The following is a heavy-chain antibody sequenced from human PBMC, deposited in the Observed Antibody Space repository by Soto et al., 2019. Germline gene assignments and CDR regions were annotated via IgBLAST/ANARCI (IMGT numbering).Heavy chain of an antibody. Sequence: GGSLRLSCAASGFTFSSYSMNWVRQAPGKGLEWVSSISSSSSYIYYADSVKGRFTISRDNAKNSLYLQMNSLRAEDTAVYYCARDQAGIVVVVAAKGAFDIWGQGTMVTVSS. CDR1: GFTFSSYS. CDR2: ISSSSSYI. V-gene: IGHV3-21*01. J-gene: IGHJ3*02. D-gene: IGHD2-15*01. CDR3: ARDQAGIVVVVAAKGAFDI.